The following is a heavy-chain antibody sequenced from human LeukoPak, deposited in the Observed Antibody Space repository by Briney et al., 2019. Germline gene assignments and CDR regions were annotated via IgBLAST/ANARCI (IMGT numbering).Heavy chain of an antibody. Sequence: GGSLRLSCAASGFTFSDYYMSWIRQAPGKGLEWVSYISSSSSYTNYADSVKGRFTISRDNSKNTLYLQMNSLRADDTAIYYCATSPSGYDSYPSFDYWGQGIVVTVSS. V-gene: IGHV3-11*03. CDR2: ISSSSSYT. CDR3: ATSPSGYDSYPSFDY. CDR1: GFTFSDYY. J-gene: IGHJ4*02. D-gene: IGHD5-12*01.